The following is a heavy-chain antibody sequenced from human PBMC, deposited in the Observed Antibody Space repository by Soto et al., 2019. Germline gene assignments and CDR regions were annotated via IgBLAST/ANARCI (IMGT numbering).Heavy chain of an antibody. CDR3: ARQKVEVITQTANWFDP. V-gene: IGHV4-39*01. CDR1: GGSISSSSYY. CDR2: IYYSGST. J-gene: IGHJ5*02. Sequence: QLQLQESGPGLVKPSETLSLTCTVSGGSISSSSYYWGWIRQPPGKGLEWIGSIYYSGSTYYNPSLKSRVTISVDTSKNQFSLKLSSVTAADTAVYYCARQKVEVITQTANWFDPWGQGTLVTVSS. D-gene: IGHD3-22*01.